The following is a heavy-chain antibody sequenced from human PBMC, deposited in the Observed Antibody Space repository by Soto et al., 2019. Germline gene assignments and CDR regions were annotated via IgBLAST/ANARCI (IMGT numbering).Heavy chain of an antibody. CDR2: IHYSGST. D-gene: IGHD3-10*01. CDR1: GDSISNYY. CDR3: AKSLWFGELSGYEY. V-gene: IGHV4-59*01. Sequence: PSETLSLTCTVSGDSISNYYWSWIRQSPGKGLEWVGYIHYSGSTNYSPSLKSRVTISVDTSKNQFSLKLSSVTAADTAVYYGAKSLWFGELSGYEYWGQGTLVTVS. J-gene: IGHJ4*02.